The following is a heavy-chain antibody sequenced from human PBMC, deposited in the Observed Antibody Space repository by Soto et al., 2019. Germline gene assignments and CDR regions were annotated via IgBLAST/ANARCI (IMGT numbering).Heavy chain of an antibody. V-gene: IGHV4-31*03. CDR2: IYYSGST. CDR1: GGSISSGGYY. D-gene: IGHD5-12*01. Sequence: KPSETLSLTCTVSGGSISSGGYYWSWIRQHPGKGLEWIGYIYYSGSTYYNPSLKSRVTISVDTSKNQFSLKLSSVTAADTAVYYCARDGYEISDYYYGIDVWGQGTTVTVYS. J-gene: IGHJ6*02. CDR3: ARDGYEISDYYYGIDV.